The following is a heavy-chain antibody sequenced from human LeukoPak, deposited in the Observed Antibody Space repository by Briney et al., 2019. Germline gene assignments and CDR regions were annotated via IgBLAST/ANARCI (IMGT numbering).Heavy chain of an antibody. Sequence: PGGSLRLSCAASGFTFSNAWMNWVRQAPGRGLEWVGRIKSKTDGGTTDYAAPVKGRFTISRDDSKNTLYLQMNSLKTEDTAVYYCTTDHPLYYYYGMDVWGQGTTVTVSS. V-gene: IGHV3-15*07. J-gene: IGHJ6*02. CDR1: GFTFSNAW. CDR2: IKSKTDGGTT. CDR3: TTDHPLYYYYGMDV.